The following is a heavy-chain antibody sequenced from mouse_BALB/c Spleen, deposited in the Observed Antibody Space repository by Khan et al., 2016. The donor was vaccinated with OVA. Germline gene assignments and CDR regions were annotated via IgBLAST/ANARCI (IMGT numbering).Heavy chain of an antibody. CDR1: GFTFSTYG. CDR2: VSSGGHYT. V-gene: IGHV5-6*01. CDR3: ARIAYYYDSEGFAY. Sequence: EVKLMESGGDLVKPGGSLKLSCAASGFTFSTYGMSWVRQTPDKRLEWVATVSSGGHYTYYPDTVKGRFTISRDNVKNTLYLQMSSLKSEDTAMFYCARIAYYYDSEGFAYWGQGTLVTVSA. D-gene: IGHD1-1*01. J-gene: IGHJ3*01.